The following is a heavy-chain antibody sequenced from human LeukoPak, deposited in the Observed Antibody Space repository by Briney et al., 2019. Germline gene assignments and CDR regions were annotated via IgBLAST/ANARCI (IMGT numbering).Heavy chain of an antibody. CDR1: GFTFSSYG. CDR3: ARDRTGGWFAP. J-gene: IGHJ5*02. Sequence: GGSLRLSCAASGFTFSSYGMHWVRQAPGKGLEWVAVISYDGSNKYYADSVKGRFTISRDNSKNTLYLQMNSLRAEDTAVYYCARDRTGGWFAPWGQGTLVTVSS. CDR2: ISYDGSNK. D-gene: IGHD3/OR15-3a*01. V-gene: IGHV3-30*03.